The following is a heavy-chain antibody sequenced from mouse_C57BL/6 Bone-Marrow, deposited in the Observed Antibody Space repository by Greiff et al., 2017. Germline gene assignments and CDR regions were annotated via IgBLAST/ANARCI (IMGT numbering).Heavy chain of an antibody. CDR1: GYTFTSYW. D-gene: IGHD2-3*01. J-gene: IGHJ4*01. CDR3: ARGGWLLRSAMDY. V-gene: IGHV1-7*01. CDR2: INPSSGYT. Sequence: QVQLHQSGAELAKPGASVKLSCKASGYTFTSYWMHWVKQRPGQGLEWIGYINPSSGYTKYNQKFKDKATLTADKSSSAAYMQLSSLTYEDSAVYYCARGGWLLRSAMDYWGQGTSVTVSS.